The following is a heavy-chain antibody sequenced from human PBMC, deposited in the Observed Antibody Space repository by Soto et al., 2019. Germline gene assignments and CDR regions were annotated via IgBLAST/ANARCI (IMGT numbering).Heavy chain of an antibody. D-gene: IGHD5-12*01. CDR1: GFTFSSYS. V-gene: IGHV3-21*01. CDR2: ISSSSSYI. J-gene: IGHJ6*02. Sequence: GGSLRLSCAASGFTFSSYSMNWVRQAPGKGLEWVSSISSSSSYIYYADSVKGRFTISRDNAKNSLSLQMNSLRAEDTAVYYCARDERSGYPGDYYYYGMDVWGQGTTVTVSS. CDR3: ARDERSGYPGDYYYYGMDV.